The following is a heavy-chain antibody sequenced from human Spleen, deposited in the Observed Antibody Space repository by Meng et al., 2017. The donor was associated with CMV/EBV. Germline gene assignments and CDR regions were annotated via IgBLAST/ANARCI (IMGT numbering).Heavy chain of an antibody. J-gene: IGHJ4*02. CDR3: TRDLENGYASSIKQY. CDR2: ISGSSSTI. Sequence: GESLKISCAASGFPFSSYSMNWVRQAPGKGLEWVSYISGSSSTIYYADSVKGRFTISRDNAKNSLYLQMNSLRVEDTAVYYCTRDLENGYASSIKQYWGQGTLVTVSS. D-gene: IGHD3-16*01. V-gene: IGHV3-48*04. CDR1: GFPFSSYS.